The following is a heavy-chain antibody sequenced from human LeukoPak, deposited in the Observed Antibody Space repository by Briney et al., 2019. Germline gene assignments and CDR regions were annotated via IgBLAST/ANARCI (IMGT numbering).Heavy chain of an antibody. CDR3: ARGRDIVVVVAATPDSFDP. CDR1: GFTFSSYS. J-gene: IGHJ5*02. CDR2: ISSSSTI. V-gene: IGHV3-48*01. D-gene: IGHD2-15*01. Sequence: GGSLRLSCAASGFTFSSYSMNWVRQAPGKGLEWVSYISSSSTIYYADSVKGRFTISRDNAKNSLYLQMNSLRAEDTAVYYCARGRDIVVVVAATPDSFDPWGQGTLVTVSS.